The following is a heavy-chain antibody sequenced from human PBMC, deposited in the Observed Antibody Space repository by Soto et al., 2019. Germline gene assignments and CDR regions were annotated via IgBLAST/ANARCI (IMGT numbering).Heavy chain of an antibody. J-gene: IGHJ6*02. CDR1: GGSISSSSYY. CDR3: ASGYDILTCFPRGDYYVMYF. CDR2: IYYSGST. D-gene: IGHD3-9*01. Sequence: QLQLQESGPGLVKPSETLSLTCTVSGGSISSSSYYWGWIRQPPGKGLEWIGCIYYSGSTYYNPSIDLRVTLSLDNSKNPFSMQLRSGTAAVTAVYYCASGYDILTCFPRGDYYVMYFWGQATTVTLSS. V-gene: IGHV4-39*02.